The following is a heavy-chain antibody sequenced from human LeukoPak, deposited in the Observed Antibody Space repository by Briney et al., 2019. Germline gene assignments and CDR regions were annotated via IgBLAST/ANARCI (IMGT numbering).Heavy chain of an antibody. D-gene: IGHD4-11*01. J-gene: IGHJ5*02. CDR2: IYYSGST. CDR3: AREIGHSWFDP. Sequence: PSETLSLTCTVSGGSISSYYWSWIRQPPGKGLEWIGYIYYSGSTNYNPSLKSRVTISVDTSKNQFSLKLSSVTAADTAVYYCAREIGHSWFDPWGQGTLVTVSS. V-gene: IGHV4-59*12. CDR1: GGSISSYY.